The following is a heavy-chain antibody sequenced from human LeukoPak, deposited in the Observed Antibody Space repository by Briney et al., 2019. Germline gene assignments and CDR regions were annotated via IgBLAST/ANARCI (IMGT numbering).Heavy chain of an antibody. V-gene: IGHV3-21*01. Sequence: GGSXRLSCAASGFTFSSYSMNWVRQAPGKGLEWVSSISSSSSYIYYADSVKGRFTISRDNAKNSLYLQMNSLRAEDTAVYYCARVGDYHDAFDIWGQGTMVTVSS. CDR3: ARVGDYHDAFDI. D-gene: IGHD4-17*01. CDR2: ISSSSSYI. J-gene: IGHJ3*02. CDR1: GFTFSSYS.